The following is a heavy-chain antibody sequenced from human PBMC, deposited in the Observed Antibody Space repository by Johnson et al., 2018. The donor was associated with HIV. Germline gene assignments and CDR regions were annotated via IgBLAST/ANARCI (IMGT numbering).Heavy chain of an antibody. J-gene: IGHJ3*01. Sequence: QVQLVESGGGLVKPGGSLRLSCAASGFTFSDYYMSWIRQAPGKGLEWVSYISSSGGSTYYADSVKGRFTISRDNSKNTLYLQMNSLKAEDTAVYYCISPERAAAGFLTWGQGAMVTVSS. V-gene: IGHV3-11*01. CDR3: ISPERAAAGFLT. D-gene: IGHD6-13*01. CDR1: GFTFSDYY. CDR2: ISSSGGST.